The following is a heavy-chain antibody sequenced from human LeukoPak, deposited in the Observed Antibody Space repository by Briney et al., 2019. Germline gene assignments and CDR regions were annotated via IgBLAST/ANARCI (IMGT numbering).Heavy chain of an antibody. V-gene: IGHV1-2*06. Sequence: ASVKVSCKASGYTFTGYYMHWVRQAPGQGLEWMGRINPNSGGTNYAQKFQGRVTMTRDTSISTAYMELSRLRSDDTAVYYCARGILITDYYDSSGPPGYWGQGTLVTVPS. J-gene: IGHJ4*02. CDR2: INPNSGGT. CDR1: GYTFTGYY. D-gene: IGHD3-22*01. CDR3: ARGILITDYYDSSGPPGY.